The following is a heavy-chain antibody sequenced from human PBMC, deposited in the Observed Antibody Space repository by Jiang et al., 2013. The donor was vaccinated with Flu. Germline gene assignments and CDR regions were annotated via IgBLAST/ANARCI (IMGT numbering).Heavy chain of an antibody. D-gene: IGHD4-17*01. Sequence: SGGGLVQPGGSLRLSCAASGFTFSSYSMNWVRQAPGKGLEWVSYISSSSSTIYYADSVKGRFTISRDNAKNSLYLQMNSLRAEDTAVYYCARDGGGYGDKVYYFDYWGQGTLVTVSS. J-gene: IGHJ4*02. CDR1: GFTFSSYS. CDR2: ISSSSSTI. V-gene: IGHV3-48*01. CDR3: ARDGGGYGDKVYYFDY.